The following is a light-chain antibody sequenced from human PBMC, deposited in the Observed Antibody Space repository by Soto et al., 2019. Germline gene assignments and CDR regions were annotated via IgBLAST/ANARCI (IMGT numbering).Light chain of an antibody. V-gene: IGKV1-39*01. CDR1: QSISNY. CDR3: QQSYGTPLT. Sequence: DMEMTQSPSSLSAFVGDRVTITSRASQSISNYLNWYQHKPGKVPKLLIYAASSLQSGVPTRFSGSGSGTDFTLTINSLQPEDFATYYCQQSYGTPLTFGGGTKIEIK. J-gene: IGKJ4*01. CDR2: AAS.